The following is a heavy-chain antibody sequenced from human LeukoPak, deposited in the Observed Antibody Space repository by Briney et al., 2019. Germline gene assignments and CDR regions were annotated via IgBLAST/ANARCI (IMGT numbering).Heavy chain of an antibody. J-gene: IGHJ4*02. Sequence: GGSLRLSCAASGFTFSSYGMHWVRQAPGKGPEWVAFIRYDGSNKYYADSVKGRSTISRDNSKNTLYLQMNSLRAEDTAVYYCAKEDYDSSGPGPFDYWGQGTLVTVSS. CDR2: IRYDGSNK. V-gene: IGHV3-30*02. D-gene: IGHD3-22*01. CDR3: AKEDYDSSGPGPFDY. CDR1: GFTFSSYG.